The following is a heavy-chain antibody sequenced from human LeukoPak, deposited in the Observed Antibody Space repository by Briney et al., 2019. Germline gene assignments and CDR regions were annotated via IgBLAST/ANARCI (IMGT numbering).Heavy chain of an antibody. CDR2: IYSSGTT. CDR1: GVSINNYY. V-gene: IGHV4-4*07. Sequence: TSETLSLTCTVSGVSINNYYWSWIRQPAGKGLEWIGRIYSSGTTNYNPSLKSRVNMSVDTSKNQVSIKLSSVTAADTAVYYCARDDSSGYWGQGTLVTVSS. D-gene: IGHD3-22*01. CDR3: ARDDSSGY. J-gene: IGHJ4*02.